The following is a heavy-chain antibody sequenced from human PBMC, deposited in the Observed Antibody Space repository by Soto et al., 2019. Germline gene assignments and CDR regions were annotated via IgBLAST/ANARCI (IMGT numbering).Heavy chain of an antibody. J-gene: IGHJ6*02. D-gene: IGHD3-22*01. CDR2: INTNGDT. Sequence: EVQLVESGGGLVQPGGSLRLSCAASGFTLSFNYMTWVRPAPGKGLEWVSLINTNGDTYYADSVKGRFTMSRDNSKNTLFLQMNSLRAEDTAVYYGAKTMIIGARGVWGQGTTVTVSS. CDR1: GFTLSFNY. CDR3: AKTMIIGARGV. V-gene: IGHV3-66*01.